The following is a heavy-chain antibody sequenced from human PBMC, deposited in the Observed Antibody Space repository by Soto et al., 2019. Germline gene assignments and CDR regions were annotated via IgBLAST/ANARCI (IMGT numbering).Heavy chain of an antibody. D-gene: IGHD3-3*01. CDR3: AGLYDFWSGYPGVYYGMDV. Sequence: SETLSLTCTVSGGSISSSSYYWGWIRQPPGKGLEWIGSIYYSGSTYYNPSLKSRVTISVDTSKNQFSLKLSSVTAADTAVYYCAGLYDFWSGYPGVYYGMDVWGQGTTVTVSS. CDR2: IYYSGST. V-gene: IGHV4-39*01. J-gene: IGHJ6*02. CDR1: GGSISSSSYY.